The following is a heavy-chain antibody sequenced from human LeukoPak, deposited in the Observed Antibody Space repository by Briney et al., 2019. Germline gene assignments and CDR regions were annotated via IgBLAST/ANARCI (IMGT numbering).Heavy chain of an antibody. D-gene: IGHD7-27*01. J-gene: IGHJ4*02. CDR1: GFSFVSYC. Sequence: GGSLRLSCAASGFSFVSYCMSWVRQAPGKGLEWVSFISVIGGTTYYADSVKGRFTTSRDNSKNTLYLQMNSLRAEDTAVYYCAKDKDFWGRDFDYWGQGTMVTAS. CDR2: ISVIGGTT. V-gene: IGHV3-23*01. CDR3: AKDKDFWGRDFDY.